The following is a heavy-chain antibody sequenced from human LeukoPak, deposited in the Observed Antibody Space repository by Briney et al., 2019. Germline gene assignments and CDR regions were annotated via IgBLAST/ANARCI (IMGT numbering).Heavy chain of an antibody. Sequence: GGSLRLSCAASGFAFNHFGMHWVRQAPGKGLEYVAVISHDGSIKYYVDSVEGRFTISRDNSKNTLYLQMNSLRAEDTAVYYCAKDLYYYDSSGLDYWGQGTLVTVSS. V-gene: IGHV3-30*18. CDR2: ISHDGSIK. D-gene: IGHD3-22*01. J-gene: IGHJ4*02. CDR1: GFAFNHFG. CDR3: AKDLYYYDSSGLDY.